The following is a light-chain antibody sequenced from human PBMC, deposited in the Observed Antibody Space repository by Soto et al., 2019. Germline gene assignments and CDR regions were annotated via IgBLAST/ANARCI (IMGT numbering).Light chain of an antibody. V-gene: IGKV3-15*01. CDR1: QSVSSK. CDR3: QQYDDWLRLT. Sequence: EIVMTQSPGTLSVSPGERATPSCRTSQSVSSKLAWYQQKPGQAPRLLIYGASTRATGVPARFSGSGSGTEFTLTISSLQSEDFAVYFCQQYDDWLRLTFGGGTKVDIK. J-gene: IGKJ4*01. CDR2: GAS.